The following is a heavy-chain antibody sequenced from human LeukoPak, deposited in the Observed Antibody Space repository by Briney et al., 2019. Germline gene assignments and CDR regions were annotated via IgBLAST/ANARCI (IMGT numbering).Heavy chain of an antibody. V-gene: IGHV1-2*06. Sequence: ASVKVSCKASGYTFTGYYMHWVRQAPGQGLEWMGRINPNSGGTNYAQKLQGRVTMTRDTSISTAYMELSRLRSDDTAVYYCARDFSSSGYYRFDPWGQGTLVTVSS. CDR1: GYTFTGYY. D-gene: IGHD3-22*01. J-gene: IGHJ5*02. CDR3: ARDFSSSGYYRFDP. CDR2: INPNSGGT.